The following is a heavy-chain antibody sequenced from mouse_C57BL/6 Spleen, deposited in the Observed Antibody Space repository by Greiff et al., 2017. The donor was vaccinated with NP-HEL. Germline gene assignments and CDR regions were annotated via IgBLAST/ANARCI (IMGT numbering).Heavy chain of an antibody. CDR1: GYTFTSYT. CDR2: INPSSGYT. CDR3: ARHGFGYDFDY. D-gene: IGHD2-2*01. J-gene: IGHJ2*01. V-gene: IGHV1-4*01. Sequence: QVQLKQSGAELARPGASVKMSCKASGYTFTSYTMHWVKQRPGQGLEWIGYINPSSGYTKYNQKFKDKATLTADKSSSTAYMQLSSLTSEDSAVYYCARHGFGYDFDYWGQGTTLTVSS.